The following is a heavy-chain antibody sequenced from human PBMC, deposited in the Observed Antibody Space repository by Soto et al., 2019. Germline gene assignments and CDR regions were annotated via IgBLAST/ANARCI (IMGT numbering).Heavy chain of an antibody. D-gene: IGHD6-19*01. CDR3: ARETTSGWLFDY. CDR2: ISIDVSRT. CDR1: GFTFSDHW. Sequence: EVQLVESGGGLVQPGGSLRLSCVASGFTFSDHWMHWVRQAPGKGLVWVSRISIDVSRTNYADSVKGRFTISRDNAKNTLYLEMNSLTAEDTAVYYCARETTSGWLFDYWGQGTLVTVSS. V-gene: IGHV3-74*01. J-gene: IGHJ4*02.